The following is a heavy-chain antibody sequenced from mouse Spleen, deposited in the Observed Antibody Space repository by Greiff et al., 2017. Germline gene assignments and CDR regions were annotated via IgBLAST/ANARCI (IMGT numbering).Heavy chain of an antibody. Sequence: EVQVVESGGGLVKPGGSLKLSCAASGFTFSDYGMHWVRQAPEKGLEWVAYISSGSSTIYYADTVKGRFTISRDNAKNTLFLQMTSLRSEDTAMYYCARLNWALDYWGQGTTLTVSS. CDR1: GFTFSDYG. CDR2: ISSGSSTI. V-gene: IGHV5-17*01. CDR3: ARLNWALDY. J-gene: IGHJ2*01. D-gene: IGHD4-1*01.